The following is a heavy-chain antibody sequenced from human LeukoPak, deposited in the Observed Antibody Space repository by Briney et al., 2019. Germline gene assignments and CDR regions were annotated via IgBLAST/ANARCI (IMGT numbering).Heavy chain of an antibody. CDR3: AQGHDYGDYLNWFDP. Sequence: SETLSLTCAVYGGSFSDYYWSWIRQPPGKGLEWIGEINHSGSTNYNPSLKSRVTISVDTSKNQFSLKLSSVTAADTAVYYCAQGHDYGDYLNWFDPWGQGTLVTISS. D-gene: IGHD4-17*01. J-gene: IGHJ5*02. CDR2: INHSGST. CDR1: GGSFSDYY. V-gene: IGHV4-34*01.